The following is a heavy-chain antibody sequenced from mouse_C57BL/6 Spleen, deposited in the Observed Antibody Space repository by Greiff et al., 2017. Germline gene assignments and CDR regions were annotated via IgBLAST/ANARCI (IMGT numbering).Heavy chain of an antibody. CDR2: IDPSDSYT. CDR3: ARLGREAMDY. D-gene: IGHD4-1*01. J-gene: IGHJ4*01. Sequence: QVQLQQSGAELVMPGASVKLSCKASGYTFTSYWMHWVKQRPGQGLEWIGEIDPSDSYTNYNQKFKGKSTLTVDKSSSTAYMQLSSLTSEDSAVYYCARLGREAMDYWGQGTSVTVSS. V-gene: IGHV1-69*01. CDR1: GYTFTSYW.